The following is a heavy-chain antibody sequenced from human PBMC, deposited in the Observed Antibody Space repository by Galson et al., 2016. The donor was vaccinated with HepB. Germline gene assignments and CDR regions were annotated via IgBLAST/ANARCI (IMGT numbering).Heavy chain of an antibody. J-gene: IGHJ3*02. Sequence: SLRLSCAASGFPFSTYGMSWVRQAPGKGLEWVSGISGSGGSIYSADSVKGRFTISRDNSKNTLYLQMNSLRVEDTAVYYCACCFNVVNDEIDIWGQGTMVTVSS. D-gene: IGHD1-1*01. CDR1: GFPFSTYG. V-gene: IGHV3-23*01. CDR3: ACCFNVVNDEIDI. CDR2: ISGSGGSI.